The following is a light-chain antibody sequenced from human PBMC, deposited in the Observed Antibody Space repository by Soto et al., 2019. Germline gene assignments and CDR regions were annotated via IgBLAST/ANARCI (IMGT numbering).Light chain of an antibody. J-gene: IGLJ1*01. CDR3: SSYTGSSYYV. Sequence: QSALTQPASVSGSPGQSITISCTGTSSDVGGYNYVSWYQQHPGKAPKLMIYDVSNRPSGISNRFSGSKSGNTASLTISGLQAEDEADYYCSSYTGSSYYVVGTGTKVTVL. CDR1: SSDVGGYNY. CDR2: DVS. V-gene: IGLV2-14*01.